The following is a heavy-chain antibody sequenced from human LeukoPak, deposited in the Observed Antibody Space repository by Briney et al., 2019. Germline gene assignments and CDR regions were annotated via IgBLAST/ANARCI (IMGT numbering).Heavy chain of an antibody. Sequence: SETLSLTCAVYGGSFSGYYWGWIRQPPGKGLEWIGEINHSGSTNYNPSLKSRVTISVDTSKNQFSLKLSSVTAADTAVYYCARWGSIAVAGYYYYGMDVWGKGTTVTVSS. V-gene: IGHV4-34*01. CDR1: GGSFSGYY. CDR3: ARWGSIAVAGYYYYGMDV. CDR2: INHSGST. J-gene: IGHJ6*04. D-gene: IGHD6-19*01.